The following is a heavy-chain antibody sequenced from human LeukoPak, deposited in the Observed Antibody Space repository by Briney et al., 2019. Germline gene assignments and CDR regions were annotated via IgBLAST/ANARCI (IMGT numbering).Heavy chain of an antibody. CDR3: ARDLLYCSSTSCTDY. V-gene: IGHV3-74*01. D-gene: IGHD2-2*01. CDR2: INTDGSST. CDR1: GFTFSSYW. Sequence: GGSLRLSCAASGFTFSSYWMHWVRQAPGKGLVWVSRINTDGSSTSYADSVKGRFTISRDNAKNTLYLQMNSLRAEDTAVYYCARDLLYCSSTSCTDYWGQGTLVTVSS. J-gene: IGHJ4*02.